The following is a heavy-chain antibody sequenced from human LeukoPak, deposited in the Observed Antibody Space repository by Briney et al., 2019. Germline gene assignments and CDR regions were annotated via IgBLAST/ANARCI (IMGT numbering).Heavy chain of an antibody. D-gene: IGHD3-10*01. V-gene: IGHV1-2*02. J-gene: IGHJ4*02. CDR2: IYPNSGGT. CDR3: ARGRSDYYLDS. CDR1: GYTFTDYY. Sequence: ASVKVSCKASGYTFTDYYMHWVRQAPGQGLEWMGWIYPNSGGTNYAQNFQGRVTMTRDTSISTAYMGLSRVRSDDTAVYFCARGRSDYYLDSWGQGTLVTVSS.